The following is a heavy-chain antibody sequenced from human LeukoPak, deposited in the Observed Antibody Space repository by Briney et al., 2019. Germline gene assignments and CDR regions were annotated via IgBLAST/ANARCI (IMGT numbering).Heavy chain of an antibody. D-gene: IGHD2-2*02. V-gene: IGHV4-39*01. Sequence: SETLSLTCTVSGGSISSSSYHWGWIRQPPGKGLEWIGSIYYSGSTYYNPSLKSRVTISVDTSKNQFSLKLSSVTAADTAVYYCASLVKVVVPAAINGVYWGQGTLVTVSS. CDR2: IYYSGST. J-gene: IGHJ4*02. CDR3: ASLVKVVVPAAINGVY. CDR1: GGSISSSSYH.